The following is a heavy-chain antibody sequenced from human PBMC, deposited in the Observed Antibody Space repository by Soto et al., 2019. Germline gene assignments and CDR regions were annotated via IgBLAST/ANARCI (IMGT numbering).Heavy chain of an antibody. CDR3: ARDPLSSFAMDV. V-gene: IGHV1-69*13. CDR1: GDTFSSYA. Sequence: SVKVSFKASGDTFSSYAISWLRQAPGKGLEWMGKIIPTFGRTNYAQKFQGRLTISADDSTSTAYMELSSLLSEDTAVYYCARDPLSSFAMDVWGQGTTVTV. D-gene: IGHD3-10*02. CDR2: IIPTFGRT. J-gene: IGHJ6*02.